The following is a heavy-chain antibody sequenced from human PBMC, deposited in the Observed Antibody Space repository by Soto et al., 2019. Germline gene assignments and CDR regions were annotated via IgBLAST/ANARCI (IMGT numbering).Heavy chain of an antibody. D-gene: IGHD3-22*01. CDR1: GGSIGRDAYY. CDR2: IYYSGST. V-gene: IGHV4-31*03. CDR3: AIGGYYDRSGYSMDV. J-gene: IGHJ6*02. Sequence: SETLSLTCTVSGGSIGRDAYYWSWIRQHPGKGLEWIGYIYYSGSTYYNPSLKSRVTISVDTSKNQFSLKLSSVTAADTALYYCAIGGYYDRSGYSMDVWGQGTTVTVSS.